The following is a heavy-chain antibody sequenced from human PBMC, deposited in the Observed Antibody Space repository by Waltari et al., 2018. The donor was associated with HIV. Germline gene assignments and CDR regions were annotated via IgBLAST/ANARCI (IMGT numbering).Heavy chain of an antibody. CDR2: INQDGSKK. V-gene: IGHV3-7*01. Sequence: EVQLVESGGALVQPGGSLTLSRATFGFTFRVYWVSWVRQTPEKGLEWVANINQDGSKKFVVDSMKGRFTVSRDNTNNSLSLQMNGLRVEDTAVYYCARTSSGNWDLWGQGTLVTVSS. CDR1: GFTFRVYW. CDR3: ARTSSGNWDL. D-gene: IGHD2-15*01. J-gene: IGHJ5*02.